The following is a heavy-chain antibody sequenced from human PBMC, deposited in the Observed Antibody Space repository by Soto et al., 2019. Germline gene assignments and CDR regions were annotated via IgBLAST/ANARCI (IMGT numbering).Heavy chain of an antibody. CDR2: IIPILGIA. J-gene: IGHJ4*02. CDR3: AREFGPG. V-gene: IGHV1-69*04. D-gene: IGHD3-10*01. Sequence: SVKVSCKTSGGTYGGYTISWVRQAPGQGLEWMGRIIPILGIANYARKFQGRVTITADKSTSTAYMELSSLRSEDTAVYYCAREFGPGWGQGTLVTVSS. CDR1: GGTYGGYT.